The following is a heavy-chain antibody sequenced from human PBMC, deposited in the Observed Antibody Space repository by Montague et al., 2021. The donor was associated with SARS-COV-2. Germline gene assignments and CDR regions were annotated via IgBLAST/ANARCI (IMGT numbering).Heavy chain of an antibody. Sequence: TLSLTCTVSGGSINSGGYYWSWIRQHPGQGLEWIGYIYYSGSTYYNPSLKSQLTISVDTSKNQFSLKLSSVTAADTAVYYCARVHFVSSGWYPDAFDIWGQGTMVTVSS. CDR1: GGSINSGGYY. V-gene: IGHV4-31*01. J-gene: IGHJ3*02. CDR2: IYYSGST. CDR3: ARVHFVSSGWYPDAFDI. D-gene: IGHD6-19*01.